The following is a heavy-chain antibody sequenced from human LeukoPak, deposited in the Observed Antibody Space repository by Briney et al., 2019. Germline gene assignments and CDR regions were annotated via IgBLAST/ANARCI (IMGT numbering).Heavy chain of an antibody. D-gene: IGHD3-9*01. CDR1: GFNFGSYW. CDR2: KNQEGSEQ. J-gene: IGHJ2*01. Sequence: PGGSLRLSCAASGFNFGSYWMSGVGKAPGKGLKGLANKNQEGSEQYYADSLKGRFTISRDNAKNSLYLQINGLSAEDTAVYYCATAFGLTFYDIPSPWYFVRWGRGTLVAVSS. V-gene: IGHV3-7*01. CDR3: ATAFGLTFYDIPSPWYFVR.